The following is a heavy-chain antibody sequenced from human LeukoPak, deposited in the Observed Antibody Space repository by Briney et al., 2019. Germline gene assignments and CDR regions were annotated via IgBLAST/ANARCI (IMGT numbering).Heavy chain of an antibody. J-gene: IGHJ4*02. CDR3: ARGSLRSLDY. V-gene: IGHV4-34*01. CDR1: GGSFSGYY. CDR2: INHSGST. D-gene: IGHD4-17*01. Sequence: PSETLSLTCAVYGGSFSGYYWSWIRQPPGKGLEWIGEINHSGSTNYNPSLKSRVTISVDTSKNQFSPKLSSVTAADTAVYYCARGSLRSLDYWGQGTLVTVSS.